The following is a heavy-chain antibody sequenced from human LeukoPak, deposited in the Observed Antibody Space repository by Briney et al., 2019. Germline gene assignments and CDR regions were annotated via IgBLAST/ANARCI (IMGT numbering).Heavy chain of an antibody. Sequence: GGSLRLSCAASGFTFSSYWMSWVRQAPGKGLEWVANIKQDGSEKYYVGSVKGRFTISRDNAKNSLYLQMNSLRAEDTAVYYCARSYDSSGSDAFDIWGQGTMVTVSS. CDR3: ARSYDSSGSDAFDI. CDR1: GFTFSSYW. J-gene: IGHJ3*02. D-gene: IGHD3-22*01. V-gene: IGHV3-7*03. CDR2: IKQDGSEK.